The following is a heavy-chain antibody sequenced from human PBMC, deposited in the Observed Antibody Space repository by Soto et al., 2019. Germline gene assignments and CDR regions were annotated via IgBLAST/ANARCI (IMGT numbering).Heavy chain of an antibody. CDR1: GYTLTELS. J-gene: IGHJ4*02. CDR3: ATVVPLVPAAMWDSEGARFDY. Sequence: ASVKVSCKVSGYTLTELSMHWVRQAPGKGLEWMGGFDPEDGETIYAQKFQGRVTMTEDTSTDTAYMELSSLRSEDTAVYYCATVVPLVPAAMWDSEGARFDYRGQGTLVTVSS. V-gene: IGHV1-24*01. D-gene: IGHD2-2*01. CDR2: FDPEDGET.